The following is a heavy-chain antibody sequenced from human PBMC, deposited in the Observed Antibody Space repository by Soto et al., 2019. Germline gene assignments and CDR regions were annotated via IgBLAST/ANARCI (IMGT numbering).Heavy chain of an antibody. CDR2: IYYSGST. CDR3: ARHKGYYDSSGYYDY. CDR1: GGSISSYY. Sequence: QVQLQESGPGLVKPSETLSLTCTVSGGSISSYYWSWIRQPPGKGLEWIGYIYYSGSTNYNPSLKSRVTISVDTSKNQFSLKLSFVTAADTAVYYCARHKGYYDSSGYYDYWGQGTLVTVSS. J-gene: IGHJ4*02. D-gene: IGHD3-22*01. V-gene: IGHV4-59*08.